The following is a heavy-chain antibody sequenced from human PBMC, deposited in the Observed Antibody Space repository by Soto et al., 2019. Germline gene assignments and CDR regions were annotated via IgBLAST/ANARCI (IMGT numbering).Heavy chain of an antibody. CDR2: INWNGGST. Sequence: GGSMKLSCAASGLTFDDYGMSWVRQAPGKGLEWVSGINWNGGSTGYADSVKGRFTISRDNAKNSLYLQMISLKTEDTAVYYCTTARGLGGIDDYWGQGTLVTVSS. CDR1: GLTFDDYG. CDR3: TTARGLGGIDDY. D-gene: IGHD2-15*01. J-gene: IGHJ4*02. V-gene: IGHV3-20*04.